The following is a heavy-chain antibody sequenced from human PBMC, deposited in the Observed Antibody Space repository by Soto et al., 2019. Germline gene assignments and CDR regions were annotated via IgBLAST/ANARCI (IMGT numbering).Heavy chain of an antibody. J-gene: IGHJ6*02. D-gene: IGHD3-16*01. CDR1: GGTFSSRA. CDR2: IIPVFGRA. Sequence: QVQLVQSGPEVKKTGTSVKVSCKASGGTFSSRAISWVRQAPGQGLEWMGGIIPVFGRANYAEKFQDRGTITADASTGTVYMEVGSLRSEDTALYYCANSRGGTFLGYHGTDTGGQGTTVSVSS. CDR3: ANSRGGTFLGYHGTDT. V-gene: IGHV1-69*01.